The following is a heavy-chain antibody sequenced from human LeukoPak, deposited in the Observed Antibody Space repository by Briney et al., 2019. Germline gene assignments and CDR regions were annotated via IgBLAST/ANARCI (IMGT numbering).Heavy chain of an antibody. V-gene: IGHV4-34*01. CDR2: INHGGST. J-gene: IGHJ4*02. CDR1: GGSFSGYY. D-gene: IGHD3-22*01. CDR3: ARATYYYDSGGTCLFDY. Sequence: SETLSLTCAVYGGSFSGYYWSWIRQPPGKGLEWIGEINHGGSTNYNPSLKSRVTISVDTSKNQFSLKLSSVTAADTAVYYCARATYYYDSGGTCLFDYWGQGTLVTVSS.